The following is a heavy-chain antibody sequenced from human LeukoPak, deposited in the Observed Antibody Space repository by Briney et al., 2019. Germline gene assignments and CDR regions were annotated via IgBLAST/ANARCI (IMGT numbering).Heavy chain of an antibody. J-gene: IGHJ6*02. CDR3: AKGGVGSSPYYYYGMDV. V-gene: IGHV3-30*18. CDR2: ISYDGSNK. Sequence: PGRSLRLSCAASGFTFSSYGMHWVRQAPGKGLEWAAVISYDGSNKYYADSVKGRFTISRDNSKNTLYLQMNSLRAEDTAVYYCAKGGVGSSPYYYYGMDVWGQGTTVTVSS. CDR1: GFTFSSYG. D-gene: IGHD6-6*01.